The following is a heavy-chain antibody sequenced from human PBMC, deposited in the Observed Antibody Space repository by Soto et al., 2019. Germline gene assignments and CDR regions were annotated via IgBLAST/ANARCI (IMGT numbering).Heavy chain of an antibody. V-gene: IGHV4-39*01. J-gene: IGHJ4*02. CDR2: IYYSGST. Sequence: SETLSLTCTVSGGSISSSSYYWGWIRQPPGKGLEWIGSIYYSGSTYYNPSLKSRVTISVDTSKNQFSLKLSSVTAADTAVYYCARLGRGAQGSDYWGQGTLVTVSS. CDR1: GGSISSSSYY. D-gene: IGHD3-10*01. CDR3: ARLGRGAQGSDY.